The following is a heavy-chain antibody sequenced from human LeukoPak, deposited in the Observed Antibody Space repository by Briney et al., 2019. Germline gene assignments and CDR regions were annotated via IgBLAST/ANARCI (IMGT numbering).Heavy chain of an antibody. J-gene: IGHJ6*03. CDR2: IYPGDSDT. Sequence: GESLKISCKGSGYSFTSYWIGWVRQMPGKGLEWMGIIYPGDSDTRYSPSFQGQVTISADKSISTAYLQWSSLKASDTAMYYCARVDSSGYYPWYYYYYMDVWGKGTTVTVSS. V-gene: IGHV5-51*01. CDR3: ARVDSSGYYPWYYYYYMDV. D-gene: IGHD3-22*01. CDR1: GYSFTSYW.